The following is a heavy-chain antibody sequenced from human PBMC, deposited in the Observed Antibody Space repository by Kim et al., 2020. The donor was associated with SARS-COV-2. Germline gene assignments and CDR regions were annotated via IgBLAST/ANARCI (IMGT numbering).Heavy chain of an antibody. V-gene: IGHV1-18*04. J-gene: IGHJ6*02. CDR1: GYTFTSYG. CDR3: ARQVCGGDCYSWEYYYGMDV. CDR2: ISAYNGNT. D-gene: IGHD2-21*02. Sequence: SVKVSCQASGYTFTSYGISWVRQAPGQGLEWMGWISAYNGNTNYAQKLQGRVTMTTDTSTSTAYMELRSLRSDDTAVYYCARQVCGGDCYSWEYYYGMDVWGQGTTVTVSS.